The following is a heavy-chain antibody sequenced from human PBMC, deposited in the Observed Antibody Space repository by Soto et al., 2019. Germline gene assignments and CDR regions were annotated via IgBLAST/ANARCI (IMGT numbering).Heavy chain of an antibody. Sequence: SVKVSCKASGGTFSSYAISWVRQAPGQGLEWMGGIIPIFGTANYAQKFQGRVTITADKSTSTAYMELSSLRSEDTAVYYCARGFXILTGYYNVNYYYGMDVWGQGTTVTVSS. CDR3: ARGFXILTGYYNVNYYYGMDV. J-gene: IGHJ6*02. D-gene: IGHD3-9*01. CDR1: GGTFSSYA. CDR2: IIPIFGTA. V-gene: IGHV1-69*06.